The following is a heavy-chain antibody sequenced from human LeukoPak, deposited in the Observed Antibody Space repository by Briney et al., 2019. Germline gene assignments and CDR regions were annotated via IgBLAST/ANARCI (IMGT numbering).Heavy chain of an antibody. V-gene: IGHV4-34*01. Sequence: SETLSLTCAVYGVSFSGYYWSWIRQPPGKGLEWIGEINHSGSTNYNPSLKSRVTISVDTSKNQFSLKLSSVTAADTAVYYCARVRDYYYYYGMDVWGQGTTVTVSS. CDR3: ARVRDYYYYYGMDV. CDR1: GVSFSGYY. J-gene: IGHJ6*02. CDR2: INHSGST.